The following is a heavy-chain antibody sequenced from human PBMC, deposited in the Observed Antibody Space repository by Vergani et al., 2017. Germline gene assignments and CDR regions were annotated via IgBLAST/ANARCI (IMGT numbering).Heavy chain of an antibody. D-gene: IGHD3-16*01. CDR1: GYNFPGHW. CDR2: IFPADSDT. Sequence: EVQLVQSGPEVKKPGESLKISCKGSGYNFPGHWVAWVRQTPGKGLEWIGIIFPADSDTRYSPTFQGQVTMTADKSITTAYLQWHSLKASDSATYFCARGNDYDRGRFDYWGQGTRLTVSA. J-gene: IGHJ4*02. V-gene: IGHV5-51*01. CDR3: ARGNDYDRGRFDY.